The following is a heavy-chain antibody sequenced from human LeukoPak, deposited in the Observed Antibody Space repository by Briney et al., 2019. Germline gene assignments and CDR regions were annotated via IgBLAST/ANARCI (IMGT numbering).Heavy chain of an antibody. J-gene: IGHJ6*02. CDR3: ARDIFVTGYSYGNYYYYGMDV. V-gene: IGHV1-46*01. CDR2: INPSGSST. Sequence: ASVKVSCKASGYTFTSYYMHWVRQAPGQGLEWMGIINPSGSSTSYAQKFQGRVTMTRDTSTSTVYMELSSLRSEDTAVYYCARDIFVTGYSYGNYYYYGMDVWGQGTTVTVSS. CDR1: GYTFTSYY. D-gene: IGHD5-18*01.